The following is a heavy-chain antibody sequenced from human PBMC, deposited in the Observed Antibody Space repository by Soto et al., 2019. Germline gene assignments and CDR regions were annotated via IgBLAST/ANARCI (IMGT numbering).Heavy chain of an antibody. Sequence: EVQLVEFGGGLILPGMSLRLACAASGFSFDDYAMHWVRQAPGKGLEWVSGISGNSGNIGYADSATGRFTISRDNAKNSVNLQMNSLNVDDTAFDYCVNDKLNAVFVGAFHIWGQGTMVTVSS. J-gene: IGHJ3*02. CDR2: ISGNSGNI. CDR1: GFSFDDYA. V-gene: IGHV3-9*01. CDR3: VNDKLNAVFVGAFHI. D-gene: IGHD2-8*01.